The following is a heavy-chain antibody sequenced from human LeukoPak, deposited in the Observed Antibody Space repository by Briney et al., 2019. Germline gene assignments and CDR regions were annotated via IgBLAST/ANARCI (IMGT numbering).Heavy chain of an antibody. CDR3: GKEGGGGYIYGSPIWHYGMDV. J-gene: IGHJ6*02. D-gene: IGHD5-18*01. Sequence: GGSLRLSCAASGFTFRSYAMHWVRQAPGKGLEWVAVISYDGSDKYYADSVKGRFTISRDNFKNTLDVQMNSLRVDDTAVYYCGKEGGGGYIYGSPIWHYGMDVWGQGTTVTVSS. CDR1: GFTFRSYA. V-gene: IGHV3-30-3*01. CDR2: ISYDGSDK.